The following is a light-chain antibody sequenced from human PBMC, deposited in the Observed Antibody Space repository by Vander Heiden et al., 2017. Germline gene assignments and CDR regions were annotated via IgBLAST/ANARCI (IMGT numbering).Light chain of an antibody. J-gene: IGKJ1*01. CDR1: QSVSSSF. V-gene: IGKV3-20*01. CDR2: RAS. Sequence: EIVLTQSPGTLSLFPGERATLSWRHSQSVSSSFLAWYQQKPGQAPRLLIYRASTRATGIPDRFSGSGSGTDFTLTISRLEPEDFAVYYCQQYGSSPRTFGQGTKVEIK. CDR3: QQYGSSPRT.